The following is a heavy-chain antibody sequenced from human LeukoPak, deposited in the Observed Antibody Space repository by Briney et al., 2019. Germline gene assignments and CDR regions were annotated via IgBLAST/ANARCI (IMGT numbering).Heavy chain of an antibody. D-gene: IGHD2-15*01. CDR3: ARLSGGD. CDR1: AGSFNTYY. J-gene: IGHJ4*02. Sequence: SETLSLTCTVSAGSFNTYYWSWIRQPPGKGLEWIGYIDYSGSTTYNPSLKSRLTISVDTSKNQFSLQLNSVTAADTAVYYCARLSGGDWGQGTLVTVSS. V-gene: IGHV4-59*08. CDR2: IDYSGST.